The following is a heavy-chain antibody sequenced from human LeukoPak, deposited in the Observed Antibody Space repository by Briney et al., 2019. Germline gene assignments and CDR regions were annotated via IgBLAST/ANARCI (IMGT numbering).Heavy chain of an antibody. D-gene: IGHD3-3*01. CDR1: GYTFTSYA. CDR3: ARVTLWSGYYSFDP. V-gene: IGHV1-3*01. Sequence: GASVRVSCKASGYTFTSYAMHWVRQAPGQRLEWMGWINAGNGNTKYSQKFQGRVTITRDTSASTAYMELSSLRSEDTAVYYCARVTLWSGYYSFDPWGQGTLVTVSS. J-gene: IGHJ5*02. CDR2: INAGNGNT.